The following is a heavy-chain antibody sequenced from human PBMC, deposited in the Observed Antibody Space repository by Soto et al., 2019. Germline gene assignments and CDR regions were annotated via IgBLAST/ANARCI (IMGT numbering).Heavy chain of an antibody. V-gene: IGHV3-21*01. CDR3: ARDSPPYGDHAFDY. CDR1: GFTFSDAW. D-gene: IGHD4-17*01. J-gene: IGHJ4*02. CDR2: ISSSSSHI. Sequence: GGSLRLSCAASGFTFSDAWINWVRQAPGKGLEWVSSISSSSSHIYYADSVKGRFTISRDNAKNSLYLQMNSLRAEDTAVYYCARDSPPYGDHAFDYWGQGTLVTVSS.